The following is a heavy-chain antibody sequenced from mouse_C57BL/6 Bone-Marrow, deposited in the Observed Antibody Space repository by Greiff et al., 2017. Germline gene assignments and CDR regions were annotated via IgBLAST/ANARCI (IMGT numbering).Heavy chain of an antibody. CDR3: TGYDGAY. V-gene: IGHV14-4*01. CDR2: IDPENGDT. CDR1: GFNIKDDY. D-gene: IGHD2-2*01. J-gene: IGHJ3*01. Sequence: EVQLQESGAELVRPGASVKLSCTASGFNIKDDYMHWVKQRPEQGLEWIGWIDPENGDTEYASKFQGKATITADTSSNTAYLQLSSLTSEDTAVYYCTGYDGAYWGQGTLVTVSA.